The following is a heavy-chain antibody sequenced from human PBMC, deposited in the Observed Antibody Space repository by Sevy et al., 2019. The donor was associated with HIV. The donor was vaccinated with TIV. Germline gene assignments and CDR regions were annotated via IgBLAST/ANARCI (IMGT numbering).Heavy chain of an antibody. D-gene: IGHD3-22*01. CDR2: ISYDGSNK. V-gene: IGHV3-30-3*01. J-gene: IGHJ4*02. Sequence: GGSLRLSCAASGFTFSSYAMHWVRQAPGKGLEWVAVISYDGSNKYYADSVKGRFTISRDNSKNTLYLQMNSLRAEDTAVYYCARGHYDTSGYYGYWGQGTLVTVSS. CDR3: ARGHYDTSGYYGY. CDR1: GFTFSSYA.